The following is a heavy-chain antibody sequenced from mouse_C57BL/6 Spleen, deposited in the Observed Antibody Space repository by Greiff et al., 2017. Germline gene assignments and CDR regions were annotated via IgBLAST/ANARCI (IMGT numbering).Heavy chain of an antibody. V-gene: IGHV1-52*01. CDR2: IDPSDSET. CDR1: GYTFTSYW. CDR3: ARERAYSNSPFYY. Sequence: VQLQQPGAELVRPGSSVKLSCKASGYTFTSYWMHWVKQRPIQGLEWIGNIDPSDSETHYNQKFKDKATLTVDKSSSTAYMQLSSLTSEDSAVYYGARERAYSNSPFYYWGQGTTLTVSS. D-gene: IGHD2-5*01. J-gene: IGHJ2*01.